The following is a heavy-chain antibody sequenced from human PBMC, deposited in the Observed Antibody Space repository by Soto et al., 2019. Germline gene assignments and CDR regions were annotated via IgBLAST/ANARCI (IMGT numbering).Heavy chain of an antibody. CDR3: TTGDIHVDTAMVPFDY. J-gene: IGHJ4*02. CDR2: IKSKTDGGTT. CDR1: GFTFSNAW. D-gene: IGHD5-18*01. V-gene: IGHV3-15*07. Sequence: GGSPRLSCAASGFTFSNAWMNWVRQAPGKGLEWVGRIKSKTDGGTTDYAAPVKGRFTISRDDSKNTLYLQMNSLKTEDTAVYYCTTGDIHVDTAMVPFDYWGQGTLVTVSS.